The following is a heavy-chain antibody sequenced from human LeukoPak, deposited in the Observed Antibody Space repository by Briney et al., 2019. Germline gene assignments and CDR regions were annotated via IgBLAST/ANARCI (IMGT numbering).Heavy chain of an antibody. CDR1: GGSIRSYH. CDR2: IYNSGST. Sequence: SETLSLTCTVSGGSIRSYHWSWIRQPPGKGLEWIGYIYNSGSTNYSPSLKSRVTISVDTSKNQFSLKLSSVTAEDTAVYYCARHSSSGLDYWGQGTLVTVSS. J-gene: IGHJ4*02. V-gene: IGHV4-59*01. CDR3: ARHSSSGLDY. D-gene: IGHD6-19*01.